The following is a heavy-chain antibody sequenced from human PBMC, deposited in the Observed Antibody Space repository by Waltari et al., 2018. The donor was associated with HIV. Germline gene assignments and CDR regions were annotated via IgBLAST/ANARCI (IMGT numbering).Heavy chain of an antibody. J-gene: IGHJ5*02. CDR3: TKSVGDSARGWFDP. Sequence: EVQLVVSGGGLVQPGGSLKLSCAASGFSFSGPAMHWVRQASGKGLEWVGRIRGKPNSYATAYAESLKGRFTISRDDSKNTAYLQMNSLKTEDTAVYYCTKSVGDSARGWFDPWGQGTLVTVSS. D-gene: IGHD4-17*01. CDR1: GFSFSGPA. CDR2: IRGKPNSYAT. V-gene: IGHV3-73*01.